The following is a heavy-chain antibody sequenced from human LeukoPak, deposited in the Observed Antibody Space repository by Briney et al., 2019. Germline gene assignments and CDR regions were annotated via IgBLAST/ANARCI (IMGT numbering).Heavy chain of an antibody. CDR1: GFTFNNYV. V-gene: IGHV3-23*01. Sequence: GGSLRLSCEGSGFTFNNYVMIWVRQAPGKGLEWVSGVSGRGSSTYYADSVKGRFTISRDNSQNTVYLQMKSLRAEDTAIYFCAKYTTTYYFDYWGQGILVTVSS. CDR3: AKYTTTYYFDY. D-gene: IGHD1-1*01. J-gene: IGHJ4*02. CDR2: VSGRGSST.